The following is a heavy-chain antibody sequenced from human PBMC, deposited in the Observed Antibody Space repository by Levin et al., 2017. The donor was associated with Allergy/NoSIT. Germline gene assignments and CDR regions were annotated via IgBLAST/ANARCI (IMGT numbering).Heavy chain of an antibody. CDR2: ISYSGST. J-gene: IGHJ5*02. D-gene: IGHD3-3*01. CDR3: ARGGDGGVIIQEDWFDP. V-gene: IGHV4-59*01. CDR1: GGSISNSS. Sequence: SETLSLTCTVSGGSISNSSWNWIRQPPGKGLQWIAYISYSGSTNYNPSLKSRVTLSVDTSKNRVSLKLTSVTAADTAVYYCARGGDGGVIIQEDWFDPWGQGILVTVSS.